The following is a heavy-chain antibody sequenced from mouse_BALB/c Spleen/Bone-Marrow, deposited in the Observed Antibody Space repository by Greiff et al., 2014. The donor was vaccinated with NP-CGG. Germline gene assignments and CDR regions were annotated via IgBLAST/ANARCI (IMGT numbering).Heavy chain of an antibody. V-gene: IGHV14-3*02. Sequence: VHVKQSGAELVKPGASVKLSCTASGFNIKGAYMHWVKQRPAQGLEWIGRIAPANGNTEYDPKFLDKATITADTSSNTAYLQLSSLTSKDTAVYYCARSPGEVNYWGQGTLVTVSA. D-gene: IGHD1-3*01. CDR1: GFNIKGAY. CDR2: IAPANGNT. J-gene: IGHJ3*01. CDR3: ARSPGEVNY.